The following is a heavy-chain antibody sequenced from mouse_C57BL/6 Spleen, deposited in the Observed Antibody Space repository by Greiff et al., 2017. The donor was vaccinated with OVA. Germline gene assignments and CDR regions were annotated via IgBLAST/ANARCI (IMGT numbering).Heavy chain of an antibody. CDR3: ARRGWEYFDY. CDR1: GYAFTNYL. Sequence: VKLQESGAELVRPGTSVKVSCKASGYAFTNYLIEWVKQRPGQGLEWIGVINPGSGGTNYNEKFKGKATLTADKSSSTAYMQLSSLTSEDSAVYFCARRGWEYFDYWGQGTTLTVSS. J-gene: IGHJ2*01. CDR2: INPGSGGT. V-gene: IGHV1-54*01. D-gene: IGHD2-3*01.